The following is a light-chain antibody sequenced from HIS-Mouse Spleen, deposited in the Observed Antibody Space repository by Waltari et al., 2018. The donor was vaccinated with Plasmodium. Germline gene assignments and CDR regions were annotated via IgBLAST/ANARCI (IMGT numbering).Light chain of an antibody. V-gene: IGKV1-39*01. Sequence: DIQMTQSPSSLSASVGDRVTITCRASQSISSYLNWYQQKPGKAPNLLIYAASSLQSGVPSRFSGSGSGTDFTLTISSLQPEDFATCYCQQSYSTWTFGQGTKVEIK. CDR2: AAS. J-gene: IGKJ1*01. CDR1: QSISSY. CDR3: QQSYSTWT.